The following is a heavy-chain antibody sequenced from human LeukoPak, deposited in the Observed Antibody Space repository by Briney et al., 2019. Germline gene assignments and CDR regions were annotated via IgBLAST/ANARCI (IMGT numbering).Heavy chain of an antibody. CDR3: ARQPHIVGATPPKRPLDY. V-gene: IGHV4-38-2*02. J-gene: IGHJ4*02. Sequence: SETLSLTCIVSGYSISSGYYWGWIRQPPGKGLEWIGNIHHSGSTYYNPSLKSRVTISVDTSKNQFSLKLSSVTAADTAVYYCARQPHIVGATPPKRPLDYWGQGTLVTVSS. CDR1: GYSISSGYY. CDR2: IHHSGST. D-gene: IGHD1-26*01.